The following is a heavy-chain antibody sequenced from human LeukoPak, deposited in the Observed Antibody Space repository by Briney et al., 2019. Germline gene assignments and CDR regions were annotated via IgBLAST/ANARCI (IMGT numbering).Heavy chain of an antibody. CDR1: GDSVSSSSAA. CDR3: AREGSEGYLFDY. J-gene: IGHJ4*02. V-gene: IGHV6-1*01. D-gene: IGHD1-1*01. Sequence: SQTLSLTCAISGDSVSSSSAAWSWIRQSPSRGLEWLGRTYYRSKWYNDYAVSVKSRTTINPDTSKNQFSLQLNSTTPEDTAVYYCAREGSEGYLFDYWGQGTLVTVSS. CDR2: TYYRSKWYN.